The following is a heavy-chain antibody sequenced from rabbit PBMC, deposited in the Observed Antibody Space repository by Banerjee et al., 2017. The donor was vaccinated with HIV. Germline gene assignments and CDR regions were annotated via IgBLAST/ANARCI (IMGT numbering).Heavy chain of an antibody. CDR1: GFTLSSYW. Sequence: QEQLEESGGDLVKPEGSLTLTCTASGFTLSSYWICWVRQAPGKGLEWIACMDAGSSGTTNYASWAKGRFTISKTSSTTVTLQMTSLTAADTATYFCARGDGAYVGDGYPMDLWGPGTLVTVS. CDR3: ARGDGAYVGDGYPMDL. J-gene: IGHJ6*01. CDR2: MDAGSSGTT. D-gene: IGHD6-1*01. V-gene: IGHV1S45*01.